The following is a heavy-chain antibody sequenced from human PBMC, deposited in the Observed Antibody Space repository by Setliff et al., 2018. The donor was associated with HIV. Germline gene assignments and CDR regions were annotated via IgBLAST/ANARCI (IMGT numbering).Heavy chain of an antibody. CDR3: ARRVLQDSTITSSNWFDS. CDR1: GDSISSYS. D-gene: IGHD2-2*01. CDR2: VYASGET. J-gene: IGHJ5*01. Sequence: SETLSLTCTVSGDSISSYSWNWIRQPPGRGLEWIGYVYASGETNYNPSLKSRVTMSTDTSRNQFFLNLNYATAADTAVYFCARRVLQDSTITSSNWFDSWAREPWSPSPQ. V-gene: IGHV4-4*09.